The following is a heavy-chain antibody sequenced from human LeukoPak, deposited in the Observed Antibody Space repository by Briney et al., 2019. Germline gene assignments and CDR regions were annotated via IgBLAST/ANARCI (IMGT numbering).Heavy chain of an antibody. D-gene: IGHD3-16*01. Sequence: PGGSLRLSCAASGFTFSTHDMSWVRQAPGKGLEWVSVIRGSDGSTHYADSVKGRFTISRDNSKNTLYLQMNSLRAEDTAVYYCAKGAWLDVWGQGTLVTVSS. CDR1: GFTFSTHD. CDR2: IRGSDGST. V-gene: IGHV3-23*01. CDR3: AKGAWLDV. J-gene: IGHJ4*02.